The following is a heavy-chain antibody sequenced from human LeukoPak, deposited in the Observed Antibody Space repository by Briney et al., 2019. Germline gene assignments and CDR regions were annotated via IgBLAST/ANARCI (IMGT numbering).Heavy chain of an antibody. Sequence: PGGSLRLSCAASGFTFSSYGMHWVRQAPGKGLEWVAVIWYDGSNKYYAGSVKGRFTISRDNSKNTLYLQMNSLRAEDTAVYYCARDQVGYSYGYASHYYDYWGQGTLVTVSS. D-gene: IGHD5-18*01. CDR2: IWYDGSNK. CDR1: GFTFSSYG. V-gene: IGHV3-33*01. CDR3: ARDQVGYSYGYASHYYDY. J-gene: IGHJ4*02.